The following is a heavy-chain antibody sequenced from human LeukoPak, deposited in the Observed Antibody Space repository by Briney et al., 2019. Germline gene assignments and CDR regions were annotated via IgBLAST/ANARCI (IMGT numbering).Heavy chain of an antibody. D-gene: IGHD3/OR15-3a*01. CDR2: IYYTGNT. J-gene: IGHJ4*02. CDR1: GVSISSSNSY. Sequence: PSETLSLTCTVSGVSISSSNSYWGWIRQPPGTGLEWVGSIYYTGNTYYNASLKSRVTISIDTSKNQISLRLTSVTATDTAMYYCARQTGSGLFTLPGGQGTLVTVSS. V-gene: IGHV4-39*01. CDR3: ARQTGSGLFTLP.